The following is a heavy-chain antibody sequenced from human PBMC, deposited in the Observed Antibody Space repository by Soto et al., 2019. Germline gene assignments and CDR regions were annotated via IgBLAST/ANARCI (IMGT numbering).Heavy chain of an antibody. CDR1: GYTFTSYF. CDR2: INPSGDSA. V-gene: IGHV1-46*01. J-gene: IGHJ5*02. Sequence: GASVKVSCKASGYTFTSYFMHWVRQAPGQGLEWMGVINPSGDSATYAQKFQGRVTMTRDTSTSTDYMELSSLRSEDTAVYYCARDNSRDYGSGLMAWWFDPWGQGNLVTVFS. CDR3: ARDNSRDYGSGLMAWWFDP. D-gene: IGHD3-10*01.